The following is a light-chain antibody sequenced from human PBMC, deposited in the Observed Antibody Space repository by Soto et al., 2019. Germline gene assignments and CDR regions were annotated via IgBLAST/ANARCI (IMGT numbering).Light chain of an antibody. CDR1: SSDVGGYDY. CDR3: SSYTSSSTQV. CDR2: DVN. V-gene: IGLV2-14*03. Sequence: QSVLTQPASVSGSPGQSIAISRTGTSSDVGGYDYVSWYQQLPGKAPKLMIYDVNNRPSGASNRFSGSKSGNTASLTISGLQAEDEADYYCSSYTSSSTQVFGTGTKVTVL. J-gene: IGLJ1*01.